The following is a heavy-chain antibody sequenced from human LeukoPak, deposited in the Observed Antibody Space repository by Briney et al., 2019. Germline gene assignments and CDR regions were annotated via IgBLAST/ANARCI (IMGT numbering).Heavy chain of an antibody. J-gene: IGHJ4*02. V-gene: IGHV3-30-3*01. D-gene: IGHD1-26*01. CDR1: GFTFSSYA. CDR2: ISYDGSNK. CDR3: ASNMSPWELLLAWDY. Sequence: GGSLRLSCAASGFTFSSYAMHWVRQAPGKGLEWVAVISYDGSNKYYADSVKGRFTISRDNSKNTLYLQMNSLRAEDTAVYYCASNMSPWELLLAWDYWGQGTLVTVSS.